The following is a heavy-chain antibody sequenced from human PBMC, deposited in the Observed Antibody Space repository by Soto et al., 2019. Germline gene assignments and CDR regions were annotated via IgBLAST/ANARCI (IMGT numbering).Heavy chain of an antibody. Sequence: ASVKVSCKASGYTFITYYIHWVRQAPGQGLEWMGMIHPSGGGSTYAQKFLGRVTMTMDSSTSTVFMELTSLRSADTAVYYCARGGHIAVVTDSFDSWGQGTLVTVSS. CDR1: GYTFITYY. CDR2: IHPSGGGS. D-gene: IGHD2-21*02. V-gene: IGHV1-46*03. J-gene: IGHJ4*02. CDR3: ARGGHIAVVTDSFDS.